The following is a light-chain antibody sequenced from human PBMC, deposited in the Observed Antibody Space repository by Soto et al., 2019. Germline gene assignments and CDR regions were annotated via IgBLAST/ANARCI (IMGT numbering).Light chain of an antibody. CDR1: QSIDIH. Sequence: DIQMTQSPSTLSASVGDRVTITCRASQSIDIHLAWYQQRPGKAPKLLISMASNLESGVPSRFSGSGSGTEFTLTISSLQPDDSATYYGQQYHSYRGFGQGSKADIK. J-gene: IGKJ1*01. CDR3: QQYHSYRG. CDR2: MAS. V-gene: IGKV1-5*03.